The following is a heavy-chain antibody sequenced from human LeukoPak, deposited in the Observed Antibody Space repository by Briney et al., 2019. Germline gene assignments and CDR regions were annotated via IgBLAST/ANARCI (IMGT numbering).Heavy chain of an antibody. CDR1: GFSFGIYA. CDR2: ISGTGGAT. V-gene: IGHV3-23*01. CDR3: VKDPRDTYGTNWFVS. D-gene: IGHD2-21*01. Sequence: GGSLRLSCVAAGFSFGIYAMSWVRQAPGKGLQWVSQISGTGGATWYAGFARDRFTISRDNSKKPLYLQMSGLRVEDTAMYYCVKDPRDTYGTNWFVSWGQGTLLIVSS. J-gene: IGHJ5*01.